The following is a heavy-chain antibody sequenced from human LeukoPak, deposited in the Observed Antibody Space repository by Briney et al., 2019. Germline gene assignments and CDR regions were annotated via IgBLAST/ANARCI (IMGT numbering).Heavy chain of an antibody. V-gene: IGHV4-4*09. CDR2: IYTSGST. CDR1: GGSISSYY. CDR3: ARHESAYYYYMDV. J-gene: IGHJ6*03. Sequence: SETLSLTCTVSGGSISSYYWSWIRQPPGKGLEWIGYIYTSGSTNYNPSLKSRVTISVDTSKNQFSLKLSSVTAADTAVYYCARHESAYYYYMDVWGKGTTVTVYS.